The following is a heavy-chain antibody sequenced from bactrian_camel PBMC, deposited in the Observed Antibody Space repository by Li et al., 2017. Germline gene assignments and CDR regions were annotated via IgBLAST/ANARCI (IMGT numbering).Heavy chain of an antibody. D-gene: IGHD2*01. J-gene: IGHJ6*01. CDR2: ICVRGGHT. Sequence: EVQLVESGGGSVQTGGNLTLACAASGYDYSGYCVGWFRQVEGKEREEVASICVRGGHTFYADSVKGRFTLAQDYKKKIVWLQMSSLRPEDTAMYYCAGDMRLGGCSGGDPRSSDFNYWGQGTQVTVS. CDR1: GYDYSGYC. V-gene: IGHV3S40*01. CDR3: AGDMRLGGCSGGDPRSSDFNY.